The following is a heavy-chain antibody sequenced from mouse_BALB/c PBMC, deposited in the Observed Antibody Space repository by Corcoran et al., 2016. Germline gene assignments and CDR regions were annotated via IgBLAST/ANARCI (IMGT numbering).Heavy chain of an antibody. CDR1: GYTFSSYW. D-gene: IGHD2-14*01. CDR3: ARENYRVDY. CDR2: ILPGSGST. Sequence: QVQLQQSGAELVKPGASVKISCKATGYTFSSYWIEWVKQRPGHGLEWIGEILPGSGSTNYNEKFTGKATFTADTSSNTAYMQLSSLTSEDSAVYYCARENYRVDYWGQGTLVTVSA. V-gene: IGHV1-9*01. J-gene: IGHJ3*01.